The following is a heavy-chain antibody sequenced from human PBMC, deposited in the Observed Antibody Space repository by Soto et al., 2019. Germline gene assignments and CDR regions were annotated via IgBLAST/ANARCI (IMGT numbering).Heavy chain of an antibody. V-gene: IGHV3-30-3*01. J-gene: IGHJ4*02. Sequence: GRSLRLSCAASGFTFSSYAMHWVRQAPGKGLEWVAVISYDGSNKYYADSVKGRFTISRDNSKNTLYLQMNSLRAEDTAVYYCGREATVVTLDYWGQGTLVTGSS. CDR3: GREATVVTLDY. D-gene: IGHD4-17*01. CDR2: ISYDGSNK. CDR1: GFTFSSYA.